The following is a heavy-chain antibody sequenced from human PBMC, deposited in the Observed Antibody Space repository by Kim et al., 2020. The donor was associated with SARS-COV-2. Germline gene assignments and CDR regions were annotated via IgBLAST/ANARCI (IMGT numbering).Heavy chain of an antibody. J-gene: IGHJ4*02. D-gene: IGHD5-18*01. Sequence: SVKVSCKASGGTFSSYAISWVRQAPGQGLEWMGRIIPILGIANYAQKFQGRVTITADKSTSTAYMELSSLRSEDTAVYYCARDDGYSYGQFAYWGQGTL. CDR1: GGTFSSYA. CDR3: ARDDGYSYGQFAY. CDR2: IIPILGIA. V-gene: IGHV1-69*04.